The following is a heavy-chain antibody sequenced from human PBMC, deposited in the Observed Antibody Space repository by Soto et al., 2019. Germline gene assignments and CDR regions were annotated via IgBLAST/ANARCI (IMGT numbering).Heavy chain of an antibody. V-gene: IGHV3-11*01. CDR1: GFSFSDYY. Sequence: GSLRLSCAASGFSFSDYYMSWIRQAPGKGLEWVSYISGSGTTVYYADSVKGRFTISRDNANNSLYLQMNSLRAEDTAVDYCAGSPQSSGWYVVYWGQGTLVTV. J-gene: IGHJ4*02. D-gene: IGHD6-19*01. CDR2: ISGSGTTV. CDR3: AGSPQSSGWYVVY.